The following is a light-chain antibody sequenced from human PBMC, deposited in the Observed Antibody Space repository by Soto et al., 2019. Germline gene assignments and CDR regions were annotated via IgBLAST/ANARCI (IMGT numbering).Light chain of an antibody. V-gene: IGKV3-20*01. CDR3: QHYGASPYT. J-gene: IGKJ2*01. CDR2: GAS. Sequence: EIVLTQSPGTRFFLQGQRPPSSCGASRGITTGYLAWYQHKPGQPPRLLIHGASTRATGIPDRFSGSQSGTDFTLTISRLEPEDSAVFYCQHYGASPYTFGLGTKLEIK. CDR1: RGITTGY.